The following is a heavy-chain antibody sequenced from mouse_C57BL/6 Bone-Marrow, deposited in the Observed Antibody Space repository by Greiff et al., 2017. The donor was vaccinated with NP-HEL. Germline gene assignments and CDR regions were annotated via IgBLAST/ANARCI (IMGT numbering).Heavy chain of an antibody. Sequence: VQLQQSGAELVRPGASVKLSCTASGFNIKDYYMHWVKQRPEQGLEWIGRIDPEDGDTEYAPKFQGKATMTADTSSHTAYLQLSSLTSEDTAVYYCTSYWFAYWGQGTLVTVSA. CDR2: IDPEDGDT. J-gene: IGHJ3*01. CDR1: GFNIKDYY. V-gene: IGHV14-1*01. CDR3: TSYWFAY.